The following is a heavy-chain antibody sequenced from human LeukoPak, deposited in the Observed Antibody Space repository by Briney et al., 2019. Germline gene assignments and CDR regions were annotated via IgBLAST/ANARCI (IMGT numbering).Heavy chain of an antibody. V-gene: IGHV4-34*01. CDR2: INHSGSN. CDR3: ARDHGYSSSWYVGYYYYYMDV. D-gene: IGHD6-13*01. Sequence: PSETLSLTCVVDGGSLSGYYWSWIRQSPGKGLEWIGEINHSGSNNYNPSLKSRVTISVDTSKNQVSLKLTSVTAADTAVYYCARDHGYSSSWYVGYYYYYMDVWGKGTTVTVSS. CDR1: GGSLSGYY. J-gene: IGHJ6*03.